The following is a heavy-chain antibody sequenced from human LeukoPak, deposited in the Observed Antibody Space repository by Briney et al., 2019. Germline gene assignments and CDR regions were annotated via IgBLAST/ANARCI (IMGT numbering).Heavy chain of an antibody. J-gene: IGHJ3*02. V-gene: IGHV4-39*01. Sequence: SETLSLTCIVSGGSISSSYYWGWIRQPPGKGLEWVGSIYHSGSTYYNPSLKSRVTISVDTSKNQFSLKLSSVTAADTAVYYCARHGTTMVRGEMRGAFDIWGQGTMVTVSS. CDR3: ARHGTTMVRGEMRGAFDI. CDR2: IYHSGST. CDR1: GGSISSSYY. D-gene: IGHD3-10*01.